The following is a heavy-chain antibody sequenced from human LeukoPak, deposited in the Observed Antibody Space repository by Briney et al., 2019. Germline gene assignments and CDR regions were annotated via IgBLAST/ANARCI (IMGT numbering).Heavy chain of an antibody. CDR2: IKQDGSEK. J-gene: IGHJ1*01. V-gene: IGHV3-7*01. D-gene: IGHD3-9*01. CDR1: GFTFSSHW. Sequence: GGSLRLSCAASGFTFSSHWMSWVRQAPGKGLEWVANIKQDGSEKYYVDSVKGRFPISRDNAKNSLYLQMNSLRAEDTAVYYCASILSGYYNWYFQHWGQGTLVTVSS. CDR3: ASILSGYYNWYFQH.